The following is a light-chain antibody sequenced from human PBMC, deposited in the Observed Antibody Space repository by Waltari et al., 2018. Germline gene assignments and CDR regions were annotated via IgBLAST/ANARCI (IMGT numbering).Light chain of an antibody. CDR2: DAS. CDR3: QQRSNWTPHT. CDR1: QSVGTY. V-gene: IGKV3-11*01. Sequence: EIVLTQSPATLSLSPGETATLSCRASQSVGTYLAWYQQRPGHAPRLLIYDASNRATGIPARFRGSGSGTDFTLTISSLEPEDFAVYYCQQRSNWTPHTFGQGARLEIK. J-gene: IGKJ2*01.